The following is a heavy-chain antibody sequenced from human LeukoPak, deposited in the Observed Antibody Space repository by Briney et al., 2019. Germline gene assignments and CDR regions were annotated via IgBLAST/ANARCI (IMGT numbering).Heavy chain of an antibody. J-gene: IGHJ6*02. CDR2: IYYSGST. D-gene: IGHD6-13*01. CDR3: ARGSSSWSGYYYYGMDV. Sequence: PSETLSLTCTVSGGSISSSSYYWGWIRQPPGKGLEWLGSIYYSGSTYYNPSLKSRVTISVDTSKNQFSLKLSSVTAADTAVYYCARGSSSWSGYYYYGMDVWGQGTTVTVSS. V-gene: IGHV4-39*01. CDR1: GGSISSSSYY.